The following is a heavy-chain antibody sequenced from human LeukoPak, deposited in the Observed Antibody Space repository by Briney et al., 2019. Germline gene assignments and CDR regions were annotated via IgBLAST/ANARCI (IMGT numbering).Heavy chain of an antibody. V-gene: IGHV3-11*01. CDR3: ARDQYLDY. CDR1: GFTFSDFY. Sequence: GGSLRLSCAASGFTFSDFYMNWIRQAPGKGLEWVSSNSRGGNSIYYADSVRGRFTISRDNAKNSLSLQMNSLRAEDTAVYYCARDQYLDYRGQGTLVTVSS. CDR2: NSRGGNSI. J-gene: IGHJ4*02.